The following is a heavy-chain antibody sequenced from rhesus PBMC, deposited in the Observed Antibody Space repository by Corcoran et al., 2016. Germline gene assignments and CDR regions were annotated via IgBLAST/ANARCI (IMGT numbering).Heavy chain of an antibody. Sequence: QLQLQESGPGLVKPSETLSVTCAVSGGSISSSYWSWIRQAPGKGLEWIGKTIVSGSRPNYNPSRRSRVTLSVDTSKNQFALKLSAVTAADTAVYYCVRDRYYGNSLDYWGQGVLVTVSS. CDR2: TIVSGSRP. V-gene: IGHV4-169*02. D-gene: IGHD4-35*01. CDR1: GGSISSSY. J-gene: IGHJ4*01. CDR3: VRDRYYGNSLDY.